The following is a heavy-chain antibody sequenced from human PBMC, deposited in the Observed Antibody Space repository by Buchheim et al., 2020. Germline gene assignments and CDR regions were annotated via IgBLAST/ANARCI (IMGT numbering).Heavy chain of an antibody. CDR3: AKVSTYYYDSSGYEHNDAFDI. CDR2: ISYDGSNK. CDR1: GFTFSSYG. Sequence: QVQLVESGGGVVQPGRSLRLSCAASGFTFSSYGMHWVRQAPGKGLEWVAVISYDGSNKYYADSVKGRFTISRDNSKNTLYLQMNSLRAEDTAVYYCAKVSTYYYDSSGYEHNDAFDIWGQGT. J-gene: IGHJ3*02. D-gene: IGHD3-22*01. V-gene: IGHV3-30*18.